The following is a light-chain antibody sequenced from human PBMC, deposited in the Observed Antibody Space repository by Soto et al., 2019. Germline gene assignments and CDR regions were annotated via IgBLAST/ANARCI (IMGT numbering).Light chain of an antibody. CDR2: GNS. CDR3: QSYDSSQSVYVV. Sequence: QSALTQPPSVSGTPGQRVTISCTGSSSNIGAGYDVHWYQQLPGTAPKLLIYGNSNRPSGVPDRFSGSKSGTSASLAITGLQAEDEADYYCQSYDSSQSVYVVFGGGTKLTVL. CDR1: SSNIGAGYD. V-gene: IGLV1-40*01. J-gene: IGLJ2*01.